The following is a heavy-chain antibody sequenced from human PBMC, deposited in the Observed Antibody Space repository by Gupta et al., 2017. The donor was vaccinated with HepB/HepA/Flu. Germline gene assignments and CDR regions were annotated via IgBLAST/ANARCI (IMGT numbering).Heavy chain of an antibody. CDR1: GFTFDDYA. V-gene: IGHV3-9*01. CDR2: ISWNSGSI. CDR3: AKAGGGGWSPGYLDY. Sequence: EVQLVESGGGLVQPGRSLRLSCAASGFTFDDYAMNWVRQAPGKGLEWVSGISWNSGSIAYADSVKGRFTISRDNAKNSLYLQMNSLRAEDTALYYCAKAGGGGWSPGYLDYWGQGTLVTVSS. J-gene: IGHJ4*02. D-gene: IGHD6-19*01.